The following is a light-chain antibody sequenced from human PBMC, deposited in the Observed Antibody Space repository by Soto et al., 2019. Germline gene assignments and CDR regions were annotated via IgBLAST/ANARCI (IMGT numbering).Light chain of an antibody. CDR2: DAS. V-gene: IGKV1-5*01. Sequence: DIQMTQSPSTLSASVGDRVTITCRASQSISNWLAWYQQKPGKAPKLLIYDASSLEGGVPSRFSGSGSGTEFTLTISSLQPDDFATYYCQQYNNYSPWTFGQGTKVHIK. CDR1: QSISNW. CDR3: QQYNNYSPWT. J-gene: IGKJ1*01.